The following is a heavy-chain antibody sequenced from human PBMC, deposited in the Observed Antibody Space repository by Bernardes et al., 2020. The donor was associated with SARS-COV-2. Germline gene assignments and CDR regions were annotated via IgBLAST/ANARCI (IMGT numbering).Heavy chain of an antibody. J-gene: IGHJ2*01. V-gene: IGHV4-39*07. CDR2: IYYIGST. CDR1: GDSIGSSGHY. D-gene: IGHD4-17*01. Sequence: SETLSLTRTVSGDSIGSSGHYWGWIRQPPGKGLEWIGSIYYIGSTSYNPSLKSRVTISVDTSKNQFSLKLSSVTAADTAVYYCARVGNDYGGTRRTGWYFDLWGRGTLVTVSS. CDR3: ARVGNDYGGTRRTGWYFDL.